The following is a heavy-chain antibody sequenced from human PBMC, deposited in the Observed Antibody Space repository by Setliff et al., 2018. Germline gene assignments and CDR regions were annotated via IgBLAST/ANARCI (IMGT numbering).Heavy chain of an antibody. Sequence: GGSLRLSCAASGFTFDDYGMSWVRQAPGKGLEWVSTINWNGGSTSYADSVKGRFTISRDDSTNSFYLLMDSLKTEDTAVYYCTMYVYGYVYWGQGTLVTVSS. D-gene: IGHD5-18*01. CDR1: GFTFDDYG. J-gene: IGHJ4*02. V-gene: IGHV3-20*04. CDR3: TMYVYGYVY. CDR2: INWNGGST.